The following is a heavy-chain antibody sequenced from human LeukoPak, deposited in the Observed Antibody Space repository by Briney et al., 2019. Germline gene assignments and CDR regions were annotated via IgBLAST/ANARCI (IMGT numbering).Heavy chain of an antibody. Sequence: GGSLRLSCAASGFTFSSYAMHWVRQAPGKGLEWVAVISCDGSNKYYADSVKGRFTISRDNSKNTLYLQMNSLRAEDTAVYYCARDLPPERNYFDYWGQGTLVTVSS. J-gene: IGHJ4*02. V-gene: IGHV3-30-3*01. D-gene: IGHD1-14*01. CDR1: GFTFSSYA. CDR3: ARDLPPERNYFDY. CDR2: ISCDGSNK.